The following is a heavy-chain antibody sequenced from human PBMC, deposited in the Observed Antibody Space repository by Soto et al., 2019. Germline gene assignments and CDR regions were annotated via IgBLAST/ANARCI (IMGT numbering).Heavy chain of an antibody. CDR2: IRSKGHNYAT. D-gene: IGHD3-16*01. Sequence: GGSLRLSCAASGFAFSGSAMYWVRQASGKGPEWVGRIRSKGHNYATEYAASVKGRFTISRDDSKNTAYLQMNSLKTEDTAVYYCTRDLFSYDYSGILWFDPWGQGTLVTVSS. J-gene: IGHJ5*02. V-gene: IGHV3-73*01. CDR3: TRDLFSYDYSGILWFDP. CDR1: GFAFSGSA.